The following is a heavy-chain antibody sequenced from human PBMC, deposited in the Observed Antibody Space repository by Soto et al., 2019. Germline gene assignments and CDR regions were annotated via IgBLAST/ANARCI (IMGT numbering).Heavy chain of an antibody. J-gene: IGHJ5*02. Sequence: EVQLLESGGDLVQPGGSLRLSCEASGFTFSSNAMTWVRQAPGKGLECVSVVWTGGSTNYADSVKGRFTISRDNSKNMVYHQMNSLRAEDTAVYYCARVWSWGQGTLVTVSS. CDR2: VWTGGST. CDR1: GFTFSSNA. CDR3: ARVWS. V-gene: IGHV3-66*01. D-gene: IGHD2-21*01.